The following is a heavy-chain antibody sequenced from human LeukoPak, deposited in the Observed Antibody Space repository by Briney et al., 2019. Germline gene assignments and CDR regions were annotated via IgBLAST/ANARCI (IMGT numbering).Heavy chain of an antibody. D-gene: IGHD6-13*01. J-gene: IGHJ4*02. Sequence: GGSLRLSCAASGFMFSSYWMSWVRQAPGKGLEWVANIKEDGSEKYYVDSAKGRFTISRDNAKNSLYLQMNSLRAEDTAVYYCAKGFRSYYFDYWGQGTLVTVSS. V-gene: IGHV3-7*01. CDR1: GFMFSSYW. CDR2: IKEDGSEK. CDR3: AKGFRSYYFDY.